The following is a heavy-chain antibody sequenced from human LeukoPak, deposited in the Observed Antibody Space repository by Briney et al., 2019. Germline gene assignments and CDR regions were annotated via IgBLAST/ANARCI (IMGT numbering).Heavy chain of an antibody. J-gene: IGHJ4*02. V-gene: IGHV3-30*18. D-gene: IGHD2-15*01. Sequence: PGGSLRLSCAASGFTFSSYAMSWVRQAPGKGLEWVAVISYDGSNKYYADSVKGRFTISRDNSKNTLYLQMNSLRAEDTAVYYCAKDLVPVVPASSGGSCPGHYWGQGTLVTVSS. CDR2: ISYDGSNK. CDR3: AKDLVPVVPASSGGSCPGHY. CDR1: GFTFSSYA.